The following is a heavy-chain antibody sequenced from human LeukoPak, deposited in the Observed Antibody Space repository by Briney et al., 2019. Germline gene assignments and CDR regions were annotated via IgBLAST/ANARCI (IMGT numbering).Heavy chain of an antibody. V-gene: IGHV3-66*01. Sequence: LRLSCAASGFSVSNNYMSWVRHAPGKGMEKVSVIYSGGSTYYADSVKGRFTISRDNSKNTLYLQMNSLRAEDTAVYYCARDLLTGEDDAFDIWGQGTMVTVSS. CDR1: GFSVSNNY. D-gene: IGHD7-27*01. J-gene: IGHJ3*02. CDR2: IYSGGST. CDR3: ARDLLTGEDDAFDI.